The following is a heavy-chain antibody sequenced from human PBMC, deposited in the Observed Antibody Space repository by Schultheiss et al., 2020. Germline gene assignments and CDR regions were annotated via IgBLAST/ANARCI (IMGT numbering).Heavy chain of an antibody. V-gene: IGHV4-39*01. CDR1: GGSVSNSAYY. CDR3: ARQAGYSSCWVDY. D-gene: IGHD6-19*01. Sequence: SETLSLTCTVSGGSVSNSAYYWAWIRQSPGKGLEWVGNVYFSGSTFYNPSLKSRLTIYVDTSNNHFSLNLSSVTAADTAVYYCARQAGYSSCWVDYWVQGTPVTVSS. J-gene: IGHJ4*02. CDR2: VYFSGST.